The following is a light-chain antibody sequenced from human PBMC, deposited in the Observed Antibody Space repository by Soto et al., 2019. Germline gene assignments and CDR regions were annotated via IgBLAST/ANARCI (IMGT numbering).Light chain of an antibody. CDR1: SSNSGSNT. J-gene: IGLJ1*01. V-gene: IGLV1-44*01. CDR2: TAG. CDR3: SDWDNSLNGYV. Sequence: QSVLTQPLSVSASPGQRFTIYCSGGSSNSGSNTVAWYQHLPGTAPPRLIFTAGQRPSGVPGRFSGSKAGNSAALAISGLQSEDEGDYYCSDWDNSLNGYVLGHGTKRPVL.